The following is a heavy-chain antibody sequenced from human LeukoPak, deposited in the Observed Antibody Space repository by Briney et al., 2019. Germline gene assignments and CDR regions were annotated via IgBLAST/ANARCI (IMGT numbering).Heavy chain of an antibody. V-gene: IGHV3-48*03. CDR1: GFTFSSYE. Sequence: GGSLRLSCAASGFTFSSYEMDWVRQAPGKGLEWVSYISSSGSTIYYAGSVKGRFTISRDNAKNSLYLQMNSLRAEDTAVYYCAELGITMIGGVWGKGTTVTISS. J-gene: IGHJ6*04. CDR3: AELGITMIGGV. D-gene: IGHD3-10*02. CDR2: ISSSGSTI.